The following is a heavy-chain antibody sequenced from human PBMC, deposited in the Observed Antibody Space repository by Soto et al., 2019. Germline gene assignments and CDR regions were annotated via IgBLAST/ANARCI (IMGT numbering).Heavy chain of an antibody. CDR3: AKDYSYDSSGVLDY. CDR1: EFTFKSYA. V-gene: IGHV3-23*01. CDR2: ISYIGDST. Sequence: EVQLLESGGGLIQPGGSLRLSCAASEFTFKSYAMSWVRQAPGEGLERVSAISYIGDSTYYADSVKGRFTISRDNSKNTLFLQMDSLRPEDTAVYFCAKDYSYDSSGVLDYWGQGTLVTVSS. J-gene: IGHJ4*02. D-gene: IGHD3-22*01.